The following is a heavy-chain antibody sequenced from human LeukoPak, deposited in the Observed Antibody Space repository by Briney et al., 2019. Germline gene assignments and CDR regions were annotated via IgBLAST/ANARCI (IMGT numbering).Heavy chain of an antibody. CDR2: ISSSSSSA. V-gene: IGHV3-21*01. Sequence: GGSLRLSCVASGFTFSSYTMSWVRQAPGKGLEWVSAISSSSSSASYADSVKGRFTISRDNSKNTLHLQMNSLRPEDTAVYYCAKDRFGEYHPFDYWGQGTRVTVSS. CDR1: GFTFSSYT. J-gene: IGHJ4*02. CDR3: AKDRFGEYHPFDY. D-gene: IGHD3-10*01.